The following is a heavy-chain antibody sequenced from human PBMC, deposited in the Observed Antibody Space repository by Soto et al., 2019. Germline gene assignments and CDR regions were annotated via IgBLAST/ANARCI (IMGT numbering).Heavy chain of an antibody. J-gene: IGHJ6*02. CDR3: ARDLGAYSISGRYYYGMDV. Sequence: QVQLVESGGGVVQPGRSLRLSCAASGFTFSSYAMHWVRQAPGKGLQWVAVISYDGSNKYYADSVKGRFTISRDNSKNTLYLQMNSLRAEDTAVYYCARDLGAYSISGRYYYGMDVWGQGTTVTVSS. V-gene: IGHV3-30-3*01. CDR1: GFTFSSYA. CDR2: ISYDGSNK. D-gene: IGHD6-13*01.